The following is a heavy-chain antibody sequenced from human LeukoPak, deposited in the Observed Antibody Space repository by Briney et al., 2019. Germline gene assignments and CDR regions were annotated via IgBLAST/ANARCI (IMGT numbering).Heavy chain of an antibody. V-gene: IGHV3-33*01. CDR1: GFAFSNYG. CDR3: AREYFYDSSGYSDAFDI. Sequence: PGRSLRLSCSASGFAFSNYGVHWVRQAPGKGLEWVAVIWYDGSYKYYADSVKGRFTISRDNSKNTLYLQMNSLRAEDTAVYYCAREYFYDSSGYSDAFDIWGQGTMVTVSP. CDR2: IWYDGSYK. J-gene: IGHJ3*02. D-gene: IGHD3-22*01.